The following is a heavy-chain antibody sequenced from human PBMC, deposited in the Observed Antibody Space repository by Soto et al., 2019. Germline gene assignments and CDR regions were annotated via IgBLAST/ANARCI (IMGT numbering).Heavy chain of an antibody. CDR2: IKSKSDGGTT. J-gene: IGHJ4*01. V-gene: IGHV3-15*07. D-gene: IGHD3-10*01. CDR1: GFTFSNAW. Sequence: PGGSLRLSCGGSGFTFSNAWMNLVRQAPGKGLEWVGRIKSKSDGGTTDYATPVKGRFTISRDDSKNMLYLQMTRLKTEDTAMYYCARSYHTYYFDYWGRGTLVTVSS. CDR3: ARSYHTYYFDY.